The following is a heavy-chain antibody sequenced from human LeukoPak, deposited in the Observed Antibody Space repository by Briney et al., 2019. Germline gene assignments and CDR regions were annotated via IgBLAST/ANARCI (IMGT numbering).Heavy chain of an antibody. CDR3: ARDQDAKAVTGYPIGY. V-gene: IGHV3-33*01. J-gene: IGHJ4*02. Sequence: PGKSLRLSCAASGFTFDNYGMHWVRQAPGKGLEWVALIWYDGSNKYYGKAVEGRFTISRDTFENTLYLQMNSLRADDTALYYCARDQDAKAVTGYPIGYWGQGTLVTVSP. CDR1: GFTFDNYG. CDR2: IWYDGSNK. D-gene: IGHD2-21*02.